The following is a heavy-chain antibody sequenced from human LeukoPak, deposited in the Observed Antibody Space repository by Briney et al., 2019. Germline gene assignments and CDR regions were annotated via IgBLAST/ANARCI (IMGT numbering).Heavy chain of an antibody. CDR2: ISAYNGNT. Sequence: ASVKVSCKASGYTFTSYDISWVRQAPGQGLEWMGWISAYNGNTNYAQKLHDRVTMTTDTSTSTAYMGLRSLRSDDTAVCYCAGFGSYHDNFDYWGQGTLVTVSS. V-gene: IGHV1-18*01. D-gene: IGHD3-16*02. J-gene: IGHJ4*02. CDR3: AGFGSYHDNFDY. CDR1: GYTFTSYD.